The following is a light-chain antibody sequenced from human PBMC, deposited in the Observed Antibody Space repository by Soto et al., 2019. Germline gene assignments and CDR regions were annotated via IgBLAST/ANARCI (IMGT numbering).Light chain of an antibody. CDR3: QQYGSSGT. CDR1: QSVSNNY. V-gene: IGKV3-20*01. Sequence: ESVLTKSKGTLSLSPGERATLSCRASQSVSNNYLAWYQQKPGQAPRLLIYGASNRATGIPDRFSGSGSGTDFTLTISRLEPEDFAVYYCQQYGSSGTFGQGTKVDIK. CDR2: GAS. J-gene: IGKJ1*01.